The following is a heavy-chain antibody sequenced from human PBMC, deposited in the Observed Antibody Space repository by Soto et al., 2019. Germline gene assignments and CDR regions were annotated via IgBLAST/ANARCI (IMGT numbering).Heavy chain of an antibody. Sequence: ASVKVSCKTSGYTFTNFDVNWVRQAAGQGLEWMGWMSPNSENKGYAQKFQGRVSMTRDTSITTAYMELSSLRSEDTAVYYCARGFASSCNTGGYPWFDFWGQGTLVTVSS. D-gene: IGHD6-13*01. J-gene: IGHJ5*01. CDR3: ARGFASSCNTGGYPWFDF. CDR1: GYTFTNFD. CDR2: MSPNSENK. V-gene: IGHV1-8*01.